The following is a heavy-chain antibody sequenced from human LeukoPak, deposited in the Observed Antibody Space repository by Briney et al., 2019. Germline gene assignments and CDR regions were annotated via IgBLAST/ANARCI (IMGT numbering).Heavy chain of an antibody. V-gene: IGHV1-2*02. Sequence: GASVKVSCKASGYTFTGYYMHWVRQAPGQGLEWMGWINPNSGGTNYAQKFQGRVTMTRDMSTSTVYMELSSLRSEDTAVYYCVRSDHFEVAATRDWYFDLWGCGTLVTVSS. J-gene: IGHJ2*01. CDR1: GYTFTGYY. D-gene: IGHD2-15*01. CDR3: VRSDHFEVAATRDWYFDL. CDR2: INPNSGGT.